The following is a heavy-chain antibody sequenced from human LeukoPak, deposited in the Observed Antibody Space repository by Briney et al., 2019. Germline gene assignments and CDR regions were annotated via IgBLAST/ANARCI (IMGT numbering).Heavy chain of an antibody. J-gene: IGHJ4*02. Sequence: GGSLRLSCAASGFMFNTNSMNWVRQAPGKGLEWISYIGSSTGTIYYADSVKGRFTISRDNAKNSLYLQVNSLRVEDTAVYYCASGPKTSFDYWGQGTLVTVSS. CDR2: IGSSTGTI. CDR3: ASGPKTSFDY. V-gene: IGHV3-48*01. CDR1: GFMFNTNS.